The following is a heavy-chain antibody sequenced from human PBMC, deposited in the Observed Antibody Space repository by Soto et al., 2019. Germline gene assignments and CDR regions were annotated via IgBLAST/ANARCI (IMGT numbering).Heavy chain of an antibody. CDR2: ISYDGNSE. V-gene: IGHV3-30-3*01. CDR3: ARDQMRVVITAFDY. CDR1: GFTFSNYA. J-gene: IGHJ4*02. D-gene: IGHD2-21*01. Sequence: QVQLVESGGGVVQPGRSLRLSCAASGFTFSNYAMHWVRQAPGKGLEWVAVISYDGNSEYSVDSVKGRFTISRDNSKNTLYLQMNSLRAEDTAVYYCARDQMRVVITAFDYWGQGTLVTVSS.